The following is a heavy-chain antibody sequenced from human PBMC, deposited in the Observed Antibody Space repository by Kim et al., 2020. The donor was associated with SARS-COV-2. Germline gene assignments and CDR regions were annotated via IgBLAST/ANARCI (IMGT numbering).Heavy chain of an antibody. CDR2: IWYDGSNK. J-gene: IGHJ5*02. D-gene: IGHD1-1*01. Sequence: GGSLRLSCAASGFTFSSYGMHWVRQAPGKGLEWVAVIWYDGSNKYYADSVKGRFTVSRDNSKNTLYLQMNSLRAEDTAVYYCAREFDGPTTGQGWFDPWGQGTLVTVSS. CDR1: GFTFSSYG. CDR3: AREFDGPTTGQGWFDP. V-gene: IGHV3-33*01.